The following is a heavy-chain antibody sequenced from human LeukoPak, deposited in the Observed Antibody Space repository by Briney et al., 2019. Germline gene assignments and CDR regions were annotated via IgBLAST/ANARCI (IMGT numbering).Heavy chain of an antibody. V-gene: IGHV4-34*01. D-gene: IGHD7-27*01. CDR3: ARGGNWGSYWFDP. J-gene: IGHJ5*02. CDR1: GGSISSYY. Sequence: SETLSLTCTVSGGSISSYYWSWIRQPPGKGLEWIGEINHSGSTNYNPSLKSRVTISVDTSKNQFSLKLSSVTAADTAVYYCARGGNWGSYWFDPWGQGTLVTVSS. CDR2: INHSGST.